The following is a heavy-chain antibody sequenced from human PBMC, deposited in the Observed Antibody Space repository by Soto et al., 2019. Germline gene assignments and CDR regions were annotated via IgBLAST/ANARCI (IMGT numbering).Heavy chain of an antibody. V-gene: IGHV3-74*01. J-gene: IGHJ5*02. Sequence: GGSLRLSCAASGFTFSSYWMHWVRQAPWKGLVWVSRINSDGSSTSYADSVKGRFTISRDNAKNTLYLQMNSLRAEDTAVYYCSFDQLYIRGVIHNCFDPWGPGTLV. D-gene: IGHD3-10*02. CDR2: INSDGSST. CDR1: GFTFSSYW. CDR3: SFDQLYIRGVIHNCFDP.